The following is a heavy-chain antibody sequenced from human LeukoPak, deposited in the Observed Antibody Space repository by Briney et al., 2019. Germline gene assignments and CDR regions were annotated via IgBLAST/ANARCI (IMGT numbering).Heavy chain of an antibody. D-gene: IGHD6-19*01. CDR1: GFTDY. Sequence: GSLRLSCAASGFTDYMTWVRQAPGKGLEWVSVIYSGGSTYYAASVMGRFSVSRDNSKSTLYLHLNTLRVEDTAVYYCAKPISGGLAVTADWFDPWGQGTLVVVSS. V-gene: IGHV3-53*01. CDR3: AKPISGGLAVTADWFDP. J-gene: IGHJ5*01. CDR2: IYSGGST.